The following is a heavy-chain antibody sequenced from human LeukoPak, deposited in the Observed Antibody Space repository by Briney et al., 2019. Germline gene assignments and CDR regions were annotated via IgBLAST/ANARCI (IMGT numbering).Heavy chain of an antibody. D-gene: IGHD3-22*01. CDR2: IYYSGST. J-gene: IGHJ4*02. CDR3: ARNYYDSSGYYYFYLDY. V-gene: IGHV4-39*07. Sequence: SETLSLTCTVSGGSISSSSYYWGWIRQPPGKGLEWIGSIYYSGSTYYNPSLKSRVTISVDTSKNQFSLKLSSVTAADTAVYYCARNYYDSSGYYYFYLDYWGQGTLVTVSS. CDR1: GGSISSSSYY.